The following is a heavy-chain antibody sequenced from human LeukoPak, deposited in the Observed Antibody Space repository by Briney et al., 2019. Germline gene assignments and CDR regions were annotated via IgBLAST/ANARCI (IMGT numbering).Heavy chain of an antibody. CDR3: ASLTDTAMVTVDY. D-gene: IGHD5-18*01. CDR2: IIPIFGTA. CDR1: GGTFSSYA. Sequence: SVKVSCKASGGTFSSYAISWVRQAPGQGLEWMGGIIPIFGTANYAQKFQGRVTITADKSTSTAYMELSSLRSEDTAVYYCASLTDTAMVTVDYWGQGTLVTVSS. J-gene: IGHJ4*02. V-gene: IGHV1-69*06.